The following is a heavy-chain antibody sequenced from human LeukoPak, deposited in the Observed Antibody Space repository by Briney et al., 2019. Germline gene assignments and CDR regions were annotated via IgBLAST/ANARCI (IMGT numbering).Heavy chain of an antibody. J-gene: IGHJ4*02. CDR3: VGGIEGCTNGVCYTAVDY. Sequence: PSETLSLTCTVSGGSISSGGYYWSWIRQHPGKGLEWIGYIYYSGSTYYNPSLKSRVTISVDTSKHQFSLRLSSVTAADTAVYYCVGGIEGCTNGVCYTAVDYWGQGTLVTVSS. CDR1: GGSISSGGYY. CDR2: IYYSGST. D-gene: IGHD2-8*01. V-gene: IGHV4-31*03.